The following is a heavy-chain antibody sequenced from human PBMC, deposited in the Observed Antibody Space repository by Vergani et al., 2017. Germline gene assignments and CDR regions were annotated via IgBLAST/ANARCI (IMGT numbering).Heavy chain of an antibody. CDR2: IHPSGDT. CDR3: ARHRGSGGFFPSSYFYGMDV. J-gene: IGHJ6*02. D-gene: IGHD3-10*01. CDR1: DSSIMTNPY. Sequence: QVQLQESGPGLVKPSETLTLTCDVSDSSIMTNPYWGWFRQSPGKGLEWIGCIHPSGDTHYNSSLKSRVSISIVSSSKFSLRLTSVTAADTAIYYCARHRGSGGFFPSSYFYGMDVWGHGTTVTVSS. V-gene: IGHV4-38-2*01.